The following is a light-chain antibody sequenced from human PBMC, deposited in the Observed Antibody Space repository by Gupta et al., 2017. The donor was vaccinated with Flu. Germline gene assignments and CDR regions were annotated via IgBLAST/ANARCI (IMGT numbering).Light chain of an antibody. CDR1: QNIRNY. Sequence: DIQMSQFPTSLSASVGDRVTITCRASQNIRNYLNWYQQKSGRAPKLLVYDASTLKTGVPSRFSGSGSGTEFTLTISNLEPDDFATYYCQQSFMNPCAFGPGTTVDLK. J-gene: IGKJ3*01. V-gene: IGKV1-39*01. CDR3: QQSFMNPCA. CDR2: DAS.